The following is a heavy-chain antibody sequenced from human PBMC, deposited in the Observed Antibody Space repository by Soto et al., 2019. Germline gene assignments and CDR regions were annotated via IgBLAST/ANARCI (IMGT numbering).Heavy chain of an antibody. D-gene: IGHD2-15*01. CDR2: ISPKFGRT. CDR1: DYIFLAYG. Sequence: QVQLVQSGPEVKKAGASVKVSCTAPTDYIFLAYGFDWVRQAPGQGLEWMGWISPKFGRTNYARTLTDRVTMTTDVSTNSVSMELRDLRSDDTAVYYCARDDCNGGSCDGGHYLDLWGRGTPISVSS. CDR3: ARDDCNGGSCDGGHYLDL. J-gene: IGHJ2*01. V-gene: IGHV1-18*01.